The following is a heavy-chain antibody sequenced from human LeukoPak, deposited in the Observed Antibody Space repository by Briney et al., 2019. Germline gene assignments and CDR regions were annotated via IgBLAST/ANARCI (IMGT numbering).Heavy chain of an antibody. J-gene: IGHJ4*02. Sequence: GGSLRLSCAASGFGFRNYAMHWVRQAPGKGPEWLAVISNDGSLKDYADSVKGRFTISRDNSKSTLYLQMNSLRTEDTALYFCARDPMVGSPDYFDHWGQGTLVTVSS. V-gene: IGHV3-30*04. CDR3: ARDPMVGSPDYFDH. D-gene: IGHD4/OR15-4a*01. CDR1: GFGFRNYA. CDR2: ISNDGSLK.